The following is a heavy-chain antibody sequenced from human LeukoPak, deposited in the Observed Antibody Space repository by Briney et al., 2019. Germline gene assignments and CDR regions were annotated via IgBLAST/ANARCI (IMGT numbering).Heavy chain of an antibody. CDR3: ARDRGFGELSDAFDI. CDR1: GFTFSDYY. V-gene: IGHV3-11*01. Sequence: PGGSLRLSCAASGFTFSDYYMSWIRQAPGKGLEWVSYISGSGSTIYYADSVKGRFTISRDNAKNSLYLQMNSLRAEDTALYHCARDRGFGELSDAFDIWGQGTMVIVSS. J-gene: IGHJ3*02. CDR2: ISGSGSTI. D-gene: IGHD3-10*01.